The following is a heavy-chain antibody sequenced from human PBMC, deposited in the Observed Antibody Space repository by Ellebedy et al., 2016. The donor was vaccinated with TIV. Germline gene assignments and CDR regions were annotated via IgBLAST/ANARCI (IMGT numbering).Heavy chain of an antibody. CDR2: VNWNSGHI. J-gene: IGHJ4*02. Sequence: SLKISXAASGFTFDAYAMHWVRQAPGKGLEWVSSVNWNSGHIDYADSVKGRFTISRDNAKNSLYLQMNSLRAEDTALYYCAKDRSSSGYSMYYFDSWGQGTPVTVSS. CDR3: AKDRSSSGYSMYYFDS. CDR1: GFTFDAYA. V-gene: IGHV3-9*01. D-gene: IGHD3-22*01.